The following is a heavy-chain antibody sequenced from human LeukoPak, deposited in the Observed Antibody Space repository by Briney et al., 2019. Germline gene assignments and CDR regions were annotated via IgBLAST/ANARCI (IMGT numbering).Heavy chain of an antibody. CDR2: ITPNSGGT. J-gene: IGHJ4*02. CDR1: GYTFSDYC. V-gene: IGHV1-2*02. Sequence: ASVKVSCKASGYTFSDYCIHWVRQAPGQGLEWMGWITPNSGGTKYAQRFQGRVTMTRDTSISTAYMDLSSLGSDDTAAFYCVRKSATRRTSEFDYWGQGTPVTVSS. CDR3: VRKSATRRTSEFDY. D-gene: IGHD2-15*01.